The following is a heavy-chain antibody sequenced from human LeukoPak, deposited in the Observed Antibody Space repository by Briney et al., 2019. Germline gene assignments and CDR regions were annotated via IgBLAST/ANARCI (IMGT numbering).Heavy chain of an antibody. CDR2: INSDGSWT. V-gene: IGHV3-74*01. CDR3: VSFYETY. D-gene: IGHD2-2*01. CDR1: GNYW. Sequence: PGGSLRLSCAASGNYWMHWVRQAPGKGLVWVSHINSDGSWTGYVDSVKGRFTISKDNAKNTVYLQMNNLRAEDTAAYYCVSFYETYWGRGTLVTVSS. J-gene: IGHJ4*02.